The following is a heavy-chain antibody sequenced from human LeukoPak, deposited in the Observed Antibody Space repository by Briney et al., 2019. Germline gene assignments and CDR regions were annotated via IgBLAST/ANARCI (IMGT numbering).Heavy chain of an antibody. V-gene: IGHV4-61*02. D-gene: IGHD3-22*01. CDR1: GVSISSGSFY. Sequence: SETLSLTCTLSGVSISSGSFYWGWIRQPAGKGLEWIGRIYTNENTYYNPSLKSRVSMSVDTSKNQFSLKLSSVTAADTAVYYCVRDDYDSSTYYGAFWFDPWGQGILVTVAS. CDR2: IYTNENT. J-gene: IGHJ5*02. CDR3: VRDDYDSSTYYGAFWFDP.